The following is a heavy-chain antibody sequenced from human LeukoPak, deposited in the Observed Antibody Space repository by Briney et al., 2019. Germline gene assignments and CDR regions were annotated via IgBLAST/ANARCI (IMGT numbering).Heavy chain of an antibody. CDR2: ISYSGST. Sequence: SETLSLTCTVSGGSISSSSHYWDWIRQPPGKGLEWVGSISYSGSTYYNPSLKSRVTISVDTSKNQFSLNLTSVTAADTAVCYCARRNYYYGMDVWGQGTTVAVSS. J-gene: IGHJ6*02. V-gene: IGHV4-39*01. CDR1: GGSISSSSHY. CDR3: ARRNYYYGMDV.